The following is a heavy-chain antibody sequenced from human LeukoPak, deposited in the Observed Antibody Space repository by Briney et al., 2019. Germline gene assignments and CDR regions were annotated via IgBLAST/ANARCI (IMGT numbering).Heavy chain of an antibody. CDR2: MSPNSGDT. J-gene: IGHJ4*02. V-gene: IGHV1-8*01. CDR3: ARGPPNWGYDY. CDR1: GYIFTEHH. Sequence: ASVTVSCKASGYIFTEHHINWVRQAPGQRPEWMGWMSPNSGDTGYAQKFQDRVTMTRNTSISTAYMELSSLRSDDTAVYYCARGPPNWGYDYWGPGTLVTVSS. D-gene: IGHD7-27*01.